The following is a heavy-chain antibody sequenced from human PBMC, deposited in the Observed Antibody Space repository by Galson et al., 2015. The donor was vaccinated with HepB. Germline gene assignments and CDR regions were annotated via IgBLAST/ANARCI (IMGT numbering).Heavy chain of an antibody. J-gene: IGHJ4*02. CDR1: GSIFSNYY. Sequence: QSGAEVTKPGESLRLSCKGSGSIFSNYYISWVRQMPGKGLEWMGRIDPTDSYTNYSPSFEGHVTISTDMSITTAYQQWSSLKASDTAMYYCARHPNRRCNVGTCSNISFDFWGLGALVTVSS. CDR2: IDPTDSYT. D-gene: IGHD2-15*01. CDR3: ARHPNRRCNVGTCSNISFDF. V-gene: IGHV5-10-1*01.